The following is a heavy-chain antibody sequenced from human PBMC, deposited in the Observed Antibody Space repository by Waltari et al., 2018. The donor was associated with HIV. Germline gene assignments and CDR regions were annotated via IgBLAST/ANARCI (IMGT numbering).Heavy chain of an antibody. J-gene: IGHJ4*02. CDR2: IYHSGTT. Sequence: QVHLQETGPGLVKPSGTLSLTCVVSGASIPSTNWWSWVRQPPRKGLEWIGEIYHSGTTNYNPSLKSRVTISLYKSKNHFSLRLTSATAADTAVYYCARVDENNSGRMDYWGQGNLVTVSS. D-gene: IGHD6-25*01. V-gene: IGHV4-4*02. CDR3: ARVDENNSGRMDY. CDR1: GASIPSTNW.